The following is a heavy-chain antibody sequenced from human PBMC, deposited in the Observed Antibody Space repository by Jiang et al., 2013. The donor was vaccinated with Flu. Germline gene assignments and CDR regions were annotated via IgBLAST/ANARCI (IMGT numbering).Heavy chain of an antibody. V-gene: IGHV3-30*04. D-gene: IGHD5-18*01. Sequence: SCAASGFTFSSYAMHWVRQAPGKGLEWVAVISYDGSNKYYADSVKGRFTISRDNSKNTLYLQMNSLRAEDTAVYYCARSLEPSSMVTSGCGYWGQGTLVTVSS. CDR2: ISYDGSNK. CDR3: ARSLEPSSMVTSGCGY. J-gene: IGHJ4*02. CDR1: GFTFSSYA.